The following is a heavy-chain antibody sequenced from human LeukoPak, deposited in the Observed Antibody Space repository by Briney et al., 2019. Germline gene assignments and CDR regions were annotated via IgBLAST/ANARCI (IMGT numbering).Heavy chain of an antibody. CDR1: GYTFTSYA. D-gene: IGHD2-2*03. V-gene: IGHV1-3*01. CDR2: INAGNGNT. J-gene: IGHJ6*03. CDR3: ARSQVDIVVVPAAKDYYYYMDV. Sequence: ASVKVSCKASGYTFTSYAMHWVRQAPGQRLEWMGWINAGNGNTKYTQKFQGRVTITRDTSASTAYMELSSLRSEDTAVYYCARSQVDIVVVPAAKDYYYYMDVWGKGTTVTVSS.